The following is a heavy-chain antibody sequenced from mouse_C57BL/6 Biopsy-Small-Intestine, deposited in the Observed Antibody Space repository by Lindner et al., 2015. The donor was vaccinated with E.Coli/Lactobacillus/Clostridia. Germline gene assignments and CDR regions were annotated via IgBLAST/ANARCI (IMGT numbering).Heavy chain of an antibody. D-gene: IGHD1-1*01. Sequence: VQLQESGAELARPGASVKVSCKASGYTFTSYGISWVKQRTGQGLEWIGEIYPRSGNTYYNEKFKGKATLTADKSSSTAYMELRRLTSEDSAVYFCAREGGSTVVTSYYYGTDYWGQGTSVTVSS. CDR1: GYTFTSYG. V-gene: IGHV1-81*01. CDR2: IYPRSGNT. J-gene: IGHJ4*01. CDR3: AREGGSTVVTSYYYGTDY.